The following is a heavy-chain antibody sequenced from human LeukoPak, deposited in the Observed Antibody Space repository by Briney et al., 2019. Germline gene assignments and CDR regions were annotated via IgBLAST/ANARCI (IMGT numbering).Heavy chain of an antibody. D-gene: IGHD3-3*01. CDR2: IKQDGRDK. J-gene: IGHJ4*02. V-gene: IGHV3-7*04. CDR3: ARSLGEYDFLRDYNREGYFDY. Sequence: GGSLRLSCAASGFTLSSYWMTWVRQAPGKGLEWVANIKQDGRDKYYLDSVKGRFIISRDNAKNSLYLQMNSLRVEDTAVYYCARSLGEYDFLRDYNREGYFDYWGQGTLVTVPS. CDR1: GFTLSSYW.